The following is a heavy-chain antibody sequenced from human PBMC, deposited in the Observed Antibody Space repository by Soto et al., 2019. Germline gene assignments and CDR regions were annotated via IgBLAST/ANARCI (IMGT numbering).Heavy chain of an antibody. CDR1: GGGFNSYA. CDR2: LIPSFGTA. D-gene: IGHD2-15*01. Sequence: QVQLVQSGAEVKKPGSSVKVSCKASGGGFNSYAFSWVRQAPGQGLEWMGALIPSFGTANYAQKFQGRVTITADESTTTVYMDLSSLTPDDTAMYFCARAGDCSGGSCYSFILDDWGQGTQVTVSS. CDR3: ARAGDCSGGSCYSFILDD. V-gene: IGHV1-69*01. J-gene: IGHJ4*02.